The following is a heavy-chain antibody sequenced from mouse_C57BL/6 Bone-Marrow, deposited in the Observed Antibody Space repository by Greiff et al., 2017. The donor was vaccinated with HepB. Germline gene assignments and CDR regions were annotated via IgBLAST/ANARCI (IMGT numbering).Heavy chain of an antibody. CDR1: GFTFSSYA. V-gene: IGHV5-9-1*02. Sequence: EVKVVESGEGLVKPGGSLKLSCAASGFTFSSYAMSWVRQTPEKRLEWVAYISSGGDYIYYADTVKGRFTISRDNARNTLYLQMSSLKSEDTAMYYCTRDRSVVATDAMDYWGQGTSVTVSS. CDR2: ISSGGDYI. D-gene: IGHD1-1*01. J-gene: IGHJ4*01. CDR3: TRDRSVVATDAMDY.